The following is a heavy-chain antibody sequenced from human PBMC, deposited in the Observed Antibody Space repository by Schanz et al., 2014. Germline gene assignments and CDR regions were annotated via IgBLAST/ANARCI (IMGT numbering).Heavy chain of an antibody. D-gene: IGHD7-27*01. J-gene: IGHJ3*02. V-gene: IGHV3-11*01. CDR3: ARENLNWEAFDI. CDR1: GFIFNDYY. CDR2: ISRDGTTS. Sequence: QVQLVESGGGLVKPGGSLRLSCAASGFIFNDYYMNWIRQAPGKGLEWLSYISRDGTTSYYADSVKGRFTISRDNAKNSLXXXXXXXXXXXXXVYYCARENLNWEAFDIWGQGTVVTVSS.